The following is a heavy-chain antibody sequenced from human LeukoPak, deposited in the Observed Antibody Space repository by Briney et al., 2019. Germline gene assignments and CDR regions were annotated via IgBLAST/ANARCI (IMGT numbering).Heavy chain of an antibody. CDR2: INPNSGGT. V-gene: IGHV1-2*02. CDR1: GYSFSDYY. CDR3: VRVRTLIIGECTPFGMDV. Sequence: ASVKVSYKASGYSFSDYYMHWVRQAPGQGLEWMGWINPNSGGTNYAQKFQGRVTMTRDTSISTAYMELSRLRSDDTAVYYCVRVRTLIIGECTPFGMDVWGQGTTVTVSS. D-gene: IGHD3-10*01. J-gene: IGHJ6*02.